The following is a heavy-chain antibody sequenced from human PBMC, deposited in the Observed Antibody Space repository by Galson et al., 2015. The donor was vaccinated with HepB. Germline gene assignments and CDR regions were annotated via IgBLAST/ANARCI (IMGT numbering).Heavy chain of an antibody. Sequence: SLRLSCAASGFTFSDYYMSWIRQAPGKGLEWVSYISSSSSYTNYADSVKGRFTISRDNAKNSLYLQMNSLRAEDTAVYYCARDAGAALTSGYFDYWGQGTLVTVSS. CDR3: ARDAGAALTSGYFDY. CDR1: GFTFSDYY. CDR2: ISSSSSYT. J-gene: IGHJ4*02. D-gene: IGHD6-13*01. V-gene: IGHV3-11*06.